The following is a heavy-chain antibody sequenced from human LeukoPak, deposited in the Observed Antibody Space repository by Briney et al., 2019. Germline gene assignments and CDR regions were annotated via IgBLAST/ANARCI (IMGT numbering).Heavy chain of an antibody. CDR2: TSGSGGST. CDR3: AKDLREYYYDSSGYRAFDY. CDR1: GFTFSSYA. Sequence: GGSLRLSCAASGFTFSSYAMSWVRQAPGKGLEWVSATSGSGGSTYYADSVKGRFTISRDNSKNTLYLQMNSLRAEDTAVYYCAKDLREYYYDSSGYRAFDYWGQGTLVTVSS. J-gene: IGHJ4*02. D-gene: IGHD3-22*01. V-gene: IGHV3-23*01.